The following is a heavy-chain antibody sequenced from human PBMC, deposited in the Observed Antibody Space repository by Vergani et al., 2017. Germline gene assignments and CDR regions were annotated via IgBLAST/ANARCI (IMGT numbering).Heavy chain of an antibody. CDR1: GFTSSYYG. CDR2: ISYDGTQK. CDR3: ATKSCGTPGCQIGDFRE. D-gene: IGHD1-1*01. J-gene: IGHJ1*01. V-gene: IGHV3-30*03. Sequence: QVQLVESGGGVVQPGRSLRLSCVVSGFTSSYYGMHWVRQAPGKGLEWVAVISYDGTQKYYAESVKGRFTISRDNSKSTLYLQMNSLRTEDTAVYYCATKSCGTPGCQIGDFREWGQGTLVTVSS.